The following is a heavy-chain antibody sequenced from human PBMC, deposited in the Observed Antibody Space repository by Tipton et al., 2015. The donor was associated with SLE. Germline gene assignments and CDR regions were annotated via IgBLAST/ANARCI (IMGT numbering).Heavy chain of an antibody. CDR3: ARGLNTGFYWIDF. CDR2: IKSETDGGTT. J-gene: IGHJ4*02. V-gene: IGHV3-15*01. D-gene: IGHD3-22*01. CDR1: GFTFSSYW. Sequence: GSLRLSCAASGFTFSSYWMSWVRQAPGKGLEWLGRIKSETDGGTTDYVAPVKGRFTISRDDSKRTLYLQMNSLSADDMAVYYCARGLNTGFYWIDFWGQGTLVTVSS.